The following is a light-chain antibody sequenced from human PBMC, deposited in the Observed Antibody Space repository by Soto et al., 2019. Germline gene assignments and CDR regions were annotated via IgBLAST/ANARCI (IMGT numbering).Light chain of an antibody. Sequence: DIQITQSPSSFSPSVVDRVTITCRASQDISGWLAWYQQKPGKAPKLLIYAASSLQSGVPSRFSGSGSGTYFTLTISSLQPEDFATYYCLQANTFPITFGQGTRLEI. CDR3: LQANTFPIT. V-gene: IGKV1-12*01. CDR1: QDISGW. J-gene: IGKJ5*01. CDR2: AAS.